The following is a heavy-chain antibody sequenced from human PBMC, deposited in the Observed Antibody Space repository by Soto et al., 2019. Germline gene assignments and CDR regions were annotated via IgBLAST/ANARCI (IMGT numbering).Heavy chain of an antibody. CDR2: ISWNSGSI. CDR3: AQVQGGATGNMAAFDI. V-gene: IGHV3-9*01. CDR1: GFTFDDYA. J-gene: IGHJ3*02. D-gene: IGHD1-26*01. Sequence: EVQLVESGGGLVQPGRSLRLSCAASGFTFDDYAMHWVRQAPGKGLEWVSGISWNSGSIGYADSVKGRFTISRDNAKNSLYLQMNSLRAEDTALYYCAQVQGGATGNMAAFDIWGQGTMVTVSS.